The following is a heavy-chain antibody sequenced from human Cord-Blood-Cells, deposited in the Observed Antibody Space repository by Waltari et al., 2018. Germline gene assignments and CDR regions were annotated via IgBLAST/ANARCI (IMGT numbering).Heavy chain of an antibody. CDR1: GGSISSSSYY. J-gene: IGHJ4*02. V-gene: IGHV4-39*01. Sequence: QLQLQESGPGLVKPSETLSLTCTVSGGSISSSSYYWGWIRQPPGKGLEWIGSIYYSGSTYYNPSLKSRVTISVDTSKNQFSLKLSSVTAADTAVHYCARQYSSSSRYFDYWGQGTLVTVSS. CDR3: ARQYSSSSRYFDY. D-gene: IGHD6-6*01. CDR2: IYYSGST.